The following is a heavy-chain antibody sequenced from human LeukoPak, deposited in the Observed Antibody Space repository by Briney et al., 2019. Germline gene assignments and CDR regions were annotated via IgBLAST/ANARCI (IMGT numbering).Heavy chain of an antibody. CDR3: ARTEPSGTTSH. V-gene: IGHV4-59*01. D-gene: IGHD1-1*01. J-gene: IGHJ4*02. Sequence: SETLSLTCTVSGGSITNYYWSWIRQPPGKGLEWIGYIYYSGSTNYYPSLKSRVTLSVDTSRNQFSLSLRSMTAADTAVYYCARTEPSGTTSHWGQGTLVTVSS. CDR1: GGSITNYY. CDR2: IYYSGST.